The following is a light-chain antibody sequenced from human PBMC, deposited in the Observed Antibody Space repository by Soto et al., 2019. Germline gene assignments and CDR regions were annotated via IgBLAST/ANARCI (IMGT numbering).Light chain of an antibody. CDR2: EVS. Sequence: QSVLTQPPSASGSPGQSVTISCTGTSNDVGGYNFVSWYQQHPGKAPKLMIFEVSKRPSGVPDRFSGSRSGNTASLTISGLQPEDEADYYCCSYTNDNTYVFGTGTKVTVL. V-gene: IGLV2-8*01. J-gene: IGLJ1*01. CDR3: CSYTNDNTYV. CDR1: SNDVGGYNF.